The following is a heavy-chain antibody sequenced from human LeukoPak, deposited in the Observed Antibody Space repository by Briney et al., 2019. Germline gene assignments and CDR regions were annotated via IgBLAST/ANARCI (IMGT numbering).Heavy chain of an antibody. CDR2: TYFSGRSNY. J-gene: IGHJ5*02. CDR1: GGSISTYH. Sequence: SETLSLTCTVSGGSISTYHWNWIRQPPAKGLEWIGETYFSGRSNYNYNPSLKSRVTISVDTSNNQFSLKMTSVTAADTAVYYCARDRQHSYGSVLDPWGRGTLVTVSS. CDR3: ARDRQHSYGSVLDP. V-gene: IGHV4-59*01. D-gene: IGHD5-18*01.